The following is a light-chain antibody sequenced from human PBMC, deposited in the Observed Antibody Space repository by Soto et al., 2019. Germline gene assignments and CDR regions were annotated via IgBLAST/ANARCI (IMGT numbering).Light chain of an antibody. J-gene: IGKJ5*01. CDR2: DTS. CDR1: QSVSSY. V-gene: IGKV3-15*01. Sequence: EIVLTQSPATLSLSPGERATLSCRASQSVSSYLAWYQQKPGQAPRLLIYDTSTRATGIPARFSGSGSGTEFTLTIRSLQSEDFAVYYCQQYSNWPPITFGQGTRREIK. CDR3: QQYSNWPPIT.